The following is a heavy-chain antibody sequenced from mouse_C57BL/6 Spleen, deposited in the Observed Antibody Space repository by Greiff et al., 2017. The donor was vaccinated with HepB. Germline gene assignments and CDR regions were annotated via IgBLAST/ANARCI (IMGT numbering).Heavy chain of an antibody. D-gene: IGHD2-4*01. CDR1: GFTFSSYA. CDR2: ISSGGDYI. Sequence: EVKLVESGEGLVKPGGSLKLSCAASGFTFSSYAMSWVRQTPEKRLEWVAYISSGGDYIYYADTVKGRFTISRDNARNTLYLQMSSLKSEDTAMYYCTREGYYDYASYAMDYWGQGTSVTVSS. CDR3: TREGYYDYASYAMDY. J-gene: IGHJ4*01. V-gene: IGHV5-9-1*02.